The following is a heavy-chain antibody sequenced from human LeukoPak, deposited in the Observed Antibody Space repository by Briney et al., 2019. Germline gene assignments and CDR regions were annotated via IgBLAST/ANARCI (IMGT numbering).Heavy chain of an antibody. CDR3: AKDDGMTGYLNWFDP. Sequence: PGGSLRLSCAASGFTFSSYAMSWVRQAPGKGLEWVSAISGSGGSTYYADPVKGRFTISRDNSKDTLYLQMNSLRAEDTAVYYWAKDDGMTGYLNWFDPWGQGTLVTVSS. CDR1: GFTFSSYA. V-gene: IGHV3-23*01. D-gene: IGHD3-9*01. J-gene: IGHJ5*02. CDR2: ISGSGGST.